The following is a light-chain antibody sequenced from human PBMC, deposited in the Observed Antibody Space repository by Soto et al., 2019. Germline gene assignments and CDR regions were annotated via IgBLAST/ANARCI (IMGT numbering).Light chain of an antibody. Sequence: DIHMTQSPSTLSASVGDRVTITCRASQSISTWLAWYQQKPGRAPKLLIYKASSLESGVPSRFSGSGSGTEFTLTISSIQPDDSATYYCQQYNRFSRTFGQGTKVEIK. CDR1: QSISTW. CDR3: QQYNRFSRT. J-gene: IGKJ1*01. CDR2: KAS. V-gene: IGKV1-5*03.